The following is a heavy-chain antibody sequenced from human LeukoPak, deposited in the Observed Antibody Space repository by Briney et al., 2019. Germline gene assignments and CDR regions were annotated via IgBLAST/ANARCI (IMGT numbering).Heavy chain of an antibody. V-gene: IGHV3-74*01. D-gene: IGHD1-26*01. CDR1: GFSFSTYW. CDR2: INVDGTST. Sequence: PGGSLSLSCAASGFSFSTYWMHWVRQAPGTGLVWVSRINVDGTSTSYADSVKDRSTISRDNAKNKLYLQMNSLRAEDTAMYYCAREGSGSLDYWGQGTLVTVSS. J-gene: IGHJ4*02. CDR3: AREGSGSLDY.